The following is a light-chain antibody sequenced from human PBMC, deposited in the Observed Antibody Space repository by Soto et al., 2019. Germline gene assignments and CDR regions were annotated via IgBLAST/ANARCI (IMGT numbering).Light chain of an antibody. CDR1: QSVRSSY. CDR3: TQYGSSPPIT. V-gene: IGKV3-20*01. Sequence: EIVLTQSPGTLSLSPGERATLSCRASQSVRSSYLAWYQQKLGQAPRVLIYGASSRATGIPDRFSGSGSGTDFTLTISRLFPVDFAVSYSTQYGSSPPITSRLGTRL. CDR2: GAS. J-gene: IGKJ5*01.